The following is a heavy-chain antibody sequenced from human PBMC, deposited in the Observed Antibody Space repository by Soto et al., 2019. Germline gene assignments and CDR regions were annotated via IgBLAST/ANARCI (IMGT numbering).Heavy chain of an antibody. J-gene: IGHJ4*02. CDR1: GFTFSSYA. CDR3: AKGLPLRSGGDC. V-gene: IGHV3-23*01. CDR2: VTANGDFT. D-gene: IGHD3-10*01. Sequence: GESLKISCAASGFTFSSYAMGWVRQAPGKGLEWVSVVTANGDFTNYADSVRGRFTISRDNSKNTLYLEMNSLRGEDTAIYYCAKGLPLRSGGDCWGQGTLVTVSS.